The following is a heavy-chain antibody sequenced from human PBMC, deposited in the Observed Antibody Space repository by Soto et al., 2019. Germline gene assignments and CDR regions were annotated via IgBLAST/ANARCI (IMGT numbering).Heavy chain of an antibody. J-gene: IGHJ6*02. D-gene: IGHD3-10*01. CDR3: ASRGYGMDV. CDR2: ISYDGSNK. V-gene: IGHV3-30-3*01. CDR1: GFTFSSYA. Sequence: LRLTFAASGFTFSSYAIHWVRQAPGKGLEWVAVISYDGSNKYYADSVKGRFTISRDNSKNTLYLQMNSLRAEDTAVYYCASRGYGMDVWGQGNTVTVSS.